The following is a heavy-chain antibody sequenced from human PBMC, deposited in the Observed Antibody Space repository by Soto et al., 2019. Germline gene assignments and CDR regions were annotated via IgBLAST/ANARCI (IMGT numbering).Heavy chain of an antibody. Sequence: ASVKVSCKASGYTFTSYGISWVRQAPGQGLEWMGWISAYNGNTNYAQKLQGRVTMTTDTSTSTAYMELRSLRSDDTAVYYCGYSSSPYYYYYYMDVWGKGTTVTVSS. V-gene: IGHV1-18*01. CDR2: ISAYNGNT. CDR1: GYTFTSYG. D-gene: IGHD6-6*01. CDR3: GYSSSPYYYYYYMDV. J-gene: IGHJ6*03.